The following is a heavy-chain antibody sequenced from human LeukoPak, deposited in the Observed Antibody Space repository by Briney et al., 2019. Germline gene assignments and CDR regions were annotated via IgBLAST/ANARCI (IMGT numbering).Heavy chain of an antibody. CDR1: GFTFSSYG. CDR2: IRSSGDSA. CDR3: AKASAMIVVVSKHFDY. V-gene: IGHV3-23*01. J-gene: IGHJ4*02. D-gene: IGHD3-22*01. Sequence: GGSLRLSCAASGFTFSSYGMSWVRQAPGKGLEWVSGIRSSGDSAYYADSVKGRFTISRDNSKNTLYLQMNSLRAEDTAVYYCAKASAMIVVVSKHFDYWGQGTLVTVSS.